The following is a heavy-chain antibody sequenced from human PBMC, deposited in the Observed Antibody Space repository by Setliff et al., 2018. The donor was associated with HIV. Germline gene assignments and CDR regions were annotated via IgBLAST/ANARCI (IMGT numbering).Heavy chain of an antibody. CDR2: IYYSGST. CDR3: ARIMYSGSGKGSGWFDP. D-gene: IGHD3-10*01. J-gene: IGHJ5*02. V-gene: IGHV4-4*02. CDR1: GGSISSSSW. Sequence: SETLSLTCGVYGGSISSSSWWSWVRQPPGKGLEWIGYIYYSGSTYYNPSLKSRVTISVDTSKNQFSVKLSSVTAADTALYYCARIMYSGSGKGSGWFDPWGQGTLVTVSS.